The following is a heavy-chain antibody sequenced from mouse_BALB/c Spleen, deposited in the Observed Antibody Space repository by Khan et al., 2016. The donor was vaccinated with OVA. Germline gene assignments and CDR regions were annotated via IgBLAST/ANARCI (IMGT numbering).Heavy chain of an antibody. V-gene: IGHV2-2*01. D-gene: IGHD2-14*01. CDR3: ARNSYMYDFTY. CDR1: GFSLTTYG. J-gene: IGHJ3*01. Sequence: QVQLKESGLGLVQPSQNLPITCTVSGFSLTTYGVHWVRQSPGKGLEWLGVIWSGGTTDYNAAFISRLSISKDNSKSQVFFKMNSLQGDDTGMYYCARNSYMYDFTYWGQGTLVTVSA. CDR2: IWSGGTT.